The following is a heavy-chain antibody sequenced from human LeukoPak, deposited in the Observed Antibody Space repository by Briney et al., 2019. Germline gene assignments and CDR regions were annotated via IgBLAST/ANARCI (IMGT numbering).Heavy chain of an antibody. Sequence: SETLSLTCTVSGGSISSYYWSWSRQPPGKGLEWIGYIYYSGSTNYNPSLKSRVTISVDTSKNQFSLKLSSVTAADTAVYYCARVWTEDWFDPWGQGTLVTVSS. V-gene: IGHV4-59*01. CDR1: GGSISSYY. CDR3: ARVWTEDWFDP. J-gene: IGHJ5*02. CDR2: IYYSGST. D-gene: IGHD2-21*01.